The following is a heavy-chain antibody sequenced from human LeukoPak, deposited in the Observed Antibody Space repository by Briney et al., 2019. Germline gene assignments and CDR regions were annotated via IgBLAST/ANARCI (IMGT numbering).Heavy chain of an antibody. CDR2: TYYRSKWYY. V-gene: IGHV6-1*01. J-gene: IGHJ4*02. Sequence: SQTLSLTCAISGDSVSSNTEAWNWIRQSPSRGLEWLGRTYYRSKWYYNYAPSVRSRVSINPDTSKNQFSLPLNSVTPEDTAVYYCARRYSSGWYYFDYWGQGTLVTVSS. D-gene: IGHD6-19*01. CDR3: ARRYSSGWYYFDY. CDR1: GDSVSSNTEA.